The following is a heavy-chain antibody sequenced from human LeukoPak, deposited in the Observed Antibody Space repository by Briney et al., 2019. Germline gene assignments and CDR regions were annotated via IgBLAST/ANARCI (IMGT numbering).Heavy chain of an antibody. J-gene: IGHJ5*01. V-gene: IGHV3-23*01. CDR1: GFTFRSYA. CDR3: AQDGTTTRYNWFDS. Sequence: GGSLRLSCAASGFTFRSYAMSWVRQARGKGLEWVSGIIADFDTTYYADSVRGRFTISRDHSKNTLYLQMNSLRAEDTAIYYCAQDGTTTRYNWFDSWGQGTLVTVSS. D-gene: IGHD1-7*01. CDR2: IIADFDTT.